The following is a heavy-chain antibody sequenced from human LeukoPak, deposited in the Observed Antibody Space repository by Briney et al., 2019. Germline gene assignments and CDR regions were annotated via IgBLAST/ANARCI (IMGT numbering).Heavy chain of an antibody. CDR3: AKPKWDRTWSFDL. Sequence: GGSLRLSCAASGFTFSTYAMSWVRQAPGKGLEWVSAISGSGGSTYYADSVKGRFTISRDNSKNTLYLQMNSLRAEDTAVYYCAKPKWDRTWSFDLWGRGTLVTVSS. J-gene: IGHJ2*01. D-gene: IGHD1-26*01. CDR1: GFTFSTYA. V-gene: IGHV3-23*01. CDR2: ISGSGGST.